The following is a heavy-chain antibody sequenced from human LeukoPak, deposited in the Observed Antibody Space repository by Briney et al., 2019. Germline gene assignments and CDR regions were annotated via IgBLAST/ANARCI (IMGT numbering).Heavy chain of an antibody. J-gene: IGHJ4*02. CDR1: GFTFDNYA. CDR3: ARDGGPFCSGGSCYGDY. CDR2: XXXXDGRT. Sequence: GGSLRLSCAVSGFTFDNYAMSWVRQAPGKGLEXXXXXXXXDGRTHYADSMKGRLTISRDISKNTVYLQMNSLRAEDTAVYYCARDGGPFCSGGSCYGDYWGQGTLVTVSS. D-gene: IGHD2-15*01. V-gene: IGHV3-NL1*01.